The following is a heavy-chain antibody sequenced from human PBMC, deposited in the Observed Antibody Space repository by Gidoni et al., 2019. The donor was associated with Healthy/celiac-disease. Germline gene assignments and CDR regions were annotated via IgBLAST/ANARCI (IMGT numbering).Heavy chain of an antibody. Sequence: QVQLVESGGGVVQPGRSLRLSCAASGFTFSSYGMPWVRQAPGKGLEWVAVISYDGSNKYYADSVKGRFTISRDNSKNTLYLQMNSLRAEDTAVYYCAKYGSSGYYDYWGQGTLVTVSS. CDR3: AKYGSSGYYDY. CDR2: ISYDGSNK. D-gene: IGHD3-22*01. CDR1: GFTFSSYG. J-gene: IGHJ4*02. V-gene: IGHV3-30*18.